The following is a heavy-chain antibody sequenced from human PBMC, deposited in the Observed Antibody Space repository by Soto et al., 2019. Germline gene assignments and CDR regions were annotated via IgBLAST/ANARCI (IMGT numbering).Heavy chain of an antibody. CDR3: ARVSSGWRPFGDFDI. D-gene: IGHD6-19*01. Sequence: QVQLVESGGGVVQPGRSLRLSCAASGFTFSSYGMHWVRQAPGKGLEWVAVIWYDGSNKYYADSVKGRFTISRDNSKNALYLQRNSLRAEDTAVYYCARVSSGWRPFGDFDIWGQGTMVTVSS. CDR2: IWYDGSNK. CDR1: GFTFSSYG. V-gene: IGHV3-33*01. J-gene: IGHJ3*02.